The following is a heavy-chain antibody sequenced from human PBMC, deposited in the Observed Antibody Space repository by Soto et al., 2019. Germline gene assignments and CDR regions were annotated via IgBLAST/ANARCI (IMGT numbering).Heavy chain of an antibody. CDR1: GYTFSNYG. Sequence: QVQLVQSGPEVKKPGASVKVSCKGSGYTFSNYGVTWVRQAPGQGLERLGWVSAYNRNTDYAQKFEDRATMTIDTSTNTAYLELRGLTPDDTAVYYVARERRWEPLLYWGQGTL. CDR3: ARERRWEPLLY. V-gene: IGHV1-18*01. CDR2: VSAYNRNT. J-gene: IGHJ4*02. D-gene: IGHD1-26*01.